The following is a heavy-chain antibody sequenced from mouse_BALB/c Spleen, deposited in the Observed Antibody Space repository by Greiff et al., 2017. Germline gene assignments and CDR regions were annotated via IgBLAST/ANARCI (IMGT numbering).Heavy chain of an antibody. CDR1: GFNIKDTY. V-gene: IGHV14-3*02. D-gene: IGHD2-1*01. J-gene: IGHJ4*01. Sequence: EVQLQQSGAELVKPGASVKLSCTASGFNIKDTYMHWVKQRPEQGLEWIGRIDPANGNTKYDPKFQGKATITADTSSNTAYLQLSSLTSEDTAVYYCARYGNYGVYYAMDYWGQGTSVTVSS. CDR2: IDPANGNT. CDR3: ARYGNYGVYYAMDY.